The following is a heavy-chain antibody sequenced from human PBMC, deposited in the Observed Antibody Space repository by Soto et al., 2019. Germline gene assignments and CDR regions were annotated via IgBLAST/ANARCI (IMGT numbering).Heavy chain of an antibody. Sequence: VQLVESGGGVAQAGSSLRLSCAASGFTLSSSDMHWVRQAPGKGLEWVSDIWNDGKNKDYVDSVKGRFSASRDKSKNTVYLQMNSLRAEDTAVYYCARSFGVSGRYFYYYGLDVWGQGTTVTVSS. J-gene: IGHJ6*02. CDR2: IWNDGKNK. D-gene: IGHD2-8*01. V-gene: IGHV3-33*01. CDR1: GFTLSSSD. CDR3: ARSFGVSGRYFYYYGLDV.